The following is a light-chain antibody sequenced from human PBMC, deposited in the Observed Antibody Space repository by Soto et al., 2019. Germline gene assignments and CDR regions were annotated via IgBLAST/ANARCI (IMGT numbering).Light chain of an antibody. V-gene: IGKV3-11*01. Sequence: EVVMTQSPATLSVSPGERATLSCRASQTISTNLAWYQQKPGQAPRLLIYGASTRAAGIPARFSGSASGTDFTLTISSLEPEDFAVYYCQQRSNWITFGQGTRLEIK. CDR1: QTISTN. CDR2: GAS. J-gene: IGKJ5*01. CDR3: QQRSNWIT.